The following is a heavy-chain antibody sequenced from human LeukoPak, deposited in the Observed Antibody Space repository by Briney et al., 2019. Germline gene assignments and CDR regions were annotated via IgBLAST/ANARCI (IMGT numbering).Heavy chain of an antibody. CDR1: GFTFSSYW. Sequence: GGSLRLSCAASGFTFSSYWMNWVRQAPGKGLEWVANIKQDGSEMYYVDSVRGRFTISRENAKNTLYLQMNSLSAEDTAVYYCAKDPQGLGALLEFHHWGQGTLVTVSS. D-gene: IGHD6-19*01. CDR2: IKQDGSEM. V-gene: IGHV3-7*03. CDR3: AKDPQGLGALLEFHH. J-gene: IGHJ1*01.